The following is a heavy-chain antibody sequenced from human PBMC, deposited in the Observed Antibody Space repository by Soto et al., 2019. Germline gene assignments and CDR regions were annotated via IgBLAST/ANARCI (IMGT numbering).Heavy chain of an antibody. CDR3: ARRYYYDSTTYSPFDH. D-gene: IGHD3-22*01. Sequence: PGESLKISCKGSGYSFTSYWIGWVRRMPGKGLEWMGIIYPGDSDTRYSPSFQGQVTISADRSISTAYLQWSSLKASDTAMYYCARRYYYDSTTYSPFDHWGQGTLVTVSS. CDR1: GYSFTSYW. J-gene: IGHJ4*02. V-gene: IGHV5-51*01. CDR2: IYPGDSDT.